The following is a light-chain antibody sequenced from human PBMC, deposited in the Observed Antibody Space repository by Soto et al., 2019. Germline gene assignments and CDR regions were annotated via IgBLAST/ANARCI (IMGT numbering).Light chain of an antibody. CDR2: GAS. Sequence: VLTQSPGTLSLSLGDRATLSCRASQSVDHAYVAWYQQRPGQAPSLLIYGASTRPSDVPEGFSGSGSGTEFTLAISRLEPEDSAVYYCQQYGNSPWTFGQGTKVEIK. V-gene: IGKV3-20*01. J-gene: IGKJ1*01. CDR3: QQYGNSPWT. CDR1: QSVDHAY.